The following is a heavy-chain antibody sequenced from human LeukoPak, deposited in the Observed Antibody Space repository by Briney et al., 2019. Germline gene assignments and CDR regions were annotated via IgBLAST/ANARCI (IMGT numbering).Heavy chain of an antibody. D-gene: IGHD5/OR15-5a*01. V-gene: IGHV3-21*01. CDR1: GFTFSSYS. J-gene: IGHJ4*02. Sequence: GGSLRLSCVASGFTFSSYSMTWVRQAPGKGLEWLSSFTSRSRSIYYADSVKGRFIISRDNAKNSLYLQMNSLRVEDTAVYYCAVSFDYWGQGTLVTVSS. CDR3: AVSFDY. CDR2: FTSRSRSI.